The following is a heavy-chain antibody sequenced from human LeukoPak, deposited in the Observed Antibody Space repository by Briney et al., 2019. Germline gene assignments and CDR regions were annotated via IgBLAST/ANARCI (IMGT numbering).Heavy chain of an antibody. D-gene: IGHD3-22*01. V-gene: IGHV4-39*07. CDR3: ARVIDYDSPYFDI. CDR2: IYYSGST. J-gene: IGHJ3*02. CDR1: GGSISSSSYY. Sequence: PSETLSLTCTVSGGSISSSSYYWGWIRQPPGKGLEWIGSIYYSGSTYYNPSLKSRVTISVDTSKNQFSLKLSSVTAADTAVYYCARVIDYDSPYFDIWGQGTMVTVSS.